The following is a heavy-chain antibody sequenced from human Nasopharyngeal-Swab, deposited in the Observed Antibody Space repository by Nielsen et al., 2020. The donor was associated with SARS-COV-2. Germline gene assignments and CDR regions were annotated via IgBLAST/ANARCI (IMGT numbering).Heavy chain of an antibody. V-gene: IGHV4-59*12. CDR2: IYYSGST. CDR3: ARDIPLDGYYYGMDV. CDR1: GGSISSYY. D-gene: IGHD2-2*02. Sequence: GSLRLSCTVSGGSISSYYWSWIRQPPGKGLEWIGYIYYSGSTNYNPSLKSRVTISVDTSKNQFSLKLSSVTAADTAVYYCARDIPLDGYYYGMDVWGQGTTVTVSS. J-gene: IGHJ6*02.